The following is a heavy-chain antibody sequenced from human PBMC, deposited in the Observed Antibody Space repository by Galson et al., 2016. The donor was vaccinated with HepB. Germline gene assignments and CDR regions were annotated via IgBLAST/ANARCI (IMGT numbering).Heavy chain of an antibody. D-gene: IGHD2-15*01. J-gene: IGHJ4*02. Sequence: ETLSLTCAVSGGSIGSSKWWTWVRQPPGQGLEWIGEIHHSGSTNYNTYRKSRVTISVDKSRNQFSLNLSSVTAADTAVYYCAGFDLGDCGRAGCSSDWGQGTLVTVSS. CDR2: IHHSGST. CDR3: AGFDLGDCGRAGCSSD. CDR1: GGSIGSSKW. V-gene: IGHV4-4*02.